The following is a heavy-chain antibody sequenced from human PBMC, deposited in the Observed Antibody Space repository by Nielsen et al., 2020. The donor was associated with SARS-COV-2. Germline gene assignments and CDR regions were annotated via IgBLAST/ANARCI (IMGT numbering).Heavy chain of an antibody. CDR3: ARGGDILTGYSDY. J-gene: IGHJ4*02. CDR1: GFTFDDYG. V-gene: IGHV3-20*01. D-gene: IGHD3-9*01. Sequence: GESLKISYAASGFTFDDYGMSWVRQAPGKGLEWVSGINWNGGSTGYADSVKGRFTISRDNAKNSLYLQMNSLRAEDTALYHCARGGDILTGYSDYWGQGTLVTVSS. CDR2: INWNGGST.